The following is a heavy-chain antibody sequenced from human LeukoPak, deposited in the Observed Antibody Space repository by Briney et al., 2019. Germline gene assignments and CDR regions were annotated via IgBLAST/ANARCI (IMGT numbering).Heavy chain of an antibody. J-gene: IGHJ4*02. CDR1: GGSFSGYY. V-gene: IGHV4-34*01. CDR2: INHSGST. Sequence: SETLSLTCAVYGGSFSGYYWSWIRQPPGKGLECIGEINHSGSTNYNPSLKSRVTISVDTSKNQFSLKLSSVTAADTAVYYCASRKNGAMERYCSSTSCYENLYYFDYWGQGTLVTVSS. CDR3: ASRKNGAMERYCSSTSCYENLYYFDY. D-gene: IGHD2-2*01.